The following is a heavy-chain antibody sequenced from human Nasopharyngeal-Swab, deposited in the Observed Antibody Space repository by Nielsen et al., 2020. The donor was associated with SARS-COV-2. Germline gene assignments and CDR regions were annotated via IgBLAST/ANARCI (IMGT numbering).Heavy chain of an antibody. D-gene: IGHD1-1*01. Sequence: GGSLRLSCAASGFTVSSNYMSWVRQAPGKGLEWVSVIYSGGSTKYADSVKGRFTISRHNSKNTLYHQMNSLRAEDTAVYYCARGQLERPLYFDYWGQGTLVTVSS. J-gene: IGHJ4*02. V-gene: IGHV3-53*04. CDR2: IYSGGST. CDR3: ARGQLERPLYFDY. CDR1: GFTVSSNY.